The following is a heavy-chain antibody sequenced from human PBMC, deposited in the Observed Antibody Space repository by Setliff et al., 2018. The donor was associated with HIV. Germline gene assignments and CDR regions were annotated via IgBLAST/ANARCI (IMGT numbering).Heavy chain of an antibody. CDR1: GFTFSSYS. D-gene: IGHD1-26*01. V-gene: IGHV3-21*01. Sequence: GGSLRLSCAASGFTFSSYSMNWVRQAPGKGLEWVSSISSSSSYIYYADSVKGRFTISRDNAKNSLYLQMNSLEAEDTAVYYCARDPSPMKTLIVGGRGACCWFDPWGQGTLVTVSS. CDR2: ISSSSSYI. CDR3: ARDPSPMKTLIVGGRGACCWFDP. J-gene: IGHJ5*02.